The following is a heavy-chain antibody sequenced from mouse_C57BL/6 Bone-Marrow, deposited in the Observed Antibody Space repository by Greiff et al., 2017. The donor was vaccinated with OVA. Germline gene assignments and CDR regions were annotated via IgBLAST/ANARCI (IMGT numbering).Heavy chain of an antibody. CDR1: GFSLTSYG. CDR2: IWRGGST. J-gene: IGHJ4*01. CDR3: AKNFPYYYAMDY. Sequence: QVQLKESGPGLVQPSQSLSITCTVSGFSLTSYGVHWVRQSPGKGLEWLGVIWRGGSTDYNAAFMSRMSITKDKSKSQVFLKMNSLQADDTDIYDCAKNFPYYYAMDYWGKGTSVTVSS. D-gene: IGHD2-10*01. V-gene: IGHV2-5*01.